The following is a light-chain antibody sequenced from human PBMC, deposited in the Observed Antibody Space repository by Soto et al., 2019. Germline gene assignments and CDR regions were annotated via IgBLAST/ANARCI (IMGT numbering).Light chain of an antibody. J-gene: IGKJ1*01. CDR2: KAS. Sequence: DIQMTQSPSTLSASVGDRVTITCRSIQTIDSWLAWYQQRPGKPPNLLIYKASTLASGVPSRFSGSGSGTEFTLTINSLQPDDFATYYCQQYHIYSGTFGQGTKVDIK. CDR3: QQYHIYSGT. CDR1: QTIDSW. V-gene: IGKV1-5*03.